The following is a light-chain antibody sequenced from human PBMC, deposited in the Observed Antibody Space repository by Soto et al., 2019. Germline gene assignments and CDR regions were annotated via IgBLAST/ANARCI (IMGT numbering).Light chain of an antibody. V-gene: IGKV3-20*01. CDR3: QYYGNSPLT. Sequence: EIVLTQSPGTLSLSPGERATLSCRASQSVSNNYLAWYQQKPGQAPRLLIYGASNRATGIPDRFSGSGSGTDFTLTISSLEPEDFAVYYCQYYGNSPLTFGQGTKVDI. J-gene: IGKJ1*01. CDR1: QSVSNNY. CDR2: GAS.